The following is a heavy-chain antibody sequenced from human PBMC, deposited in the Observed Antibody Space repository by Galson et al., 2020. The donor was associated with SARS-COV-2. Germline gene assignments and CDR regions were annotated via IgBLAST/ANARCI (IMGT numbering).Heavy chain of an antibody. CDR2: VNPNFGST. V-gene: IGHV1-2*06. CDR1: GYTFSGYY. D-gene: IGHD3-3*01. J-gene: IGHJ6*02. CDR3: ARFEGQRGDSSYYYGLDI. Sequence: ASVKVSCKASGYTFSGYYMHWVRQAPGQGLEWMGRVNPNFGSTNYARKFRGRVTMTTDASVSTGYMELSGLTSDDTAVYFCARFEGQRGDSSYYYGLDIWGQGTTVIVSS.